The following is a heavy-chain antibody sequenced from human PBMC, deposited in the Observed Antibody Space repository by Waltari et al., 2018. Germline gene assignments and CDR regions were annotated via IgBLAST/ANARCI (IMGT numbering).Heavy chain of an antibody. D-gene: IGHD3-22*01. Sequence: EVQLLESGGGLVQPGGSMRLTCAASGFTFSSYAMSWVRQAPGKGLEWVSAMMGSGGSTYYADSVKGRFTISRDNSKNTLYLQMNSLRAEDTAVYYCAKEHYYDSSGYDYWGQGTLVTVSS. CDR2: MMGSGGST. V-gene: IGHV3-23*01. CDR1: GFTFSSYA. CDR3: AKEHYYDSSGYDY. J-gene: IGHJ4*02.